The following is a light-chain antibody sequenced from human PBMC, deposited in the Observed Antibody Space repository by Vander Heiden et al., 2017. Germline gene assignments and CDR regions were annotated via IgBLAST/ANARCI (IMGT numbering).Light chain of an antibody. CDR1: SSDVGGYNY. J-gene: IGLJ3*02. V-gene: IGLV2-14*03. CDR2: DVS. Sequence: QSALTQPASVSGSPGQSITISCTGTSSDVGGYNYVSWYQQHPGKAPKLMIYDVSNRPSGVSNRFSGSKSGNTASPTISGLQAEDEADYYCSSYTSSSNLVVFGGGTKLTVL. CDR3: SSYTSSSNLVV.